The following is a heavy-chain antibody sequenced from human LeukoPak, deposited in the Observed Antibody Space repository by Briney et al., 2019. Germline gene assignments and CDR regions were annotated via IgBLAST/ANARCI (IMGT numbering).Heavy chain of an antibody. Sequence: ASVKVFCKTSGYTFTAYYIHWVRQAPGQGLEWMGWLTPSSGVTNYAQEFQGRVTMTRDTSITTAYMELSSLRSDDTAVYFCAARSHPFDYWGQGTLVTVSS. J-gene: IGHJ4*02. CDR3: AARSHPFDY. CDR1: GYTFTAYY. CDR2: LTPSSGVT. V-gene: IGHV1-2*02.